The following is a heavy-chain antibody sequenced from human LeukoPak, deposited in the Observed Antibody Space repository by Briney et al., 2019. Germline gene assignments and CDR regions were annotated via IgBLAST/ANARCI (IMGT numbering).Heavy chain of an antibody. Sequence: ASVTVSCKASGYTFTSYDIHWVRQATGQGLEWMGWMNPNGGNTGYAQKFQGRVTMTRNTSISTAYMELSSLRSEDTAVYYCASAGGVGATFEYWGQGTLVTVSS. CDR2: MNPNGGNT. V-gene: IGHV1-8*01. CDR3: ASAGGVGATFEY. J-gene: IGHJ4*02. CDR1: GYTFTSYD. D-gene: IGHD1-26*01.